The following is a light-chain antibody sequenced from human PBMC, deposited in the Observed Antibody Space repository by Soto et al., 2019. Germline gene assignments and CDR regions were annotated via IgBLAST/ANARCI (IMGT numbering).Light chain of an antibody. V-gene: IGKV1-33*01. CDR2: DAS. Sequence: DIQMTQSPSSLSASVGDRVTITCQASQDISNYLNWYQQKPGKAPKLLIYDASNLETGVPSSFSGSGSGTDFTFTISSLQPEDIATYYCQQYDNRPIFGGGTKVEIK. CDR1: QDISNY. CDR3: QQYDNRPI. J-gene: IGKJ4*01.